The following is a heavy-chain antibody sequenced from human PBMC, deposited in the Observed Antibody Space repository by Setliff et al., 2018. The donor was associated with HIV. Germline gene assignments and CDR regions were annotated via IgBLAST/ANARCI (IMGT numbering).Heavy chain of an antibody. J-gene: IGHJ4*02. CDR1: SGSMNIHY. D-gene: IGHD5-12*01. V-gene: IGHV4-59*11. CDR3: ARDVATVTTPERAD. CDR2: IYYSGST. Sequence: PSETLSLTCTVSSGSMNIHYWSWIRQPPGKGLEWIGSIYYSGSTNYNPSLKSRVTISVDTSKNQFSLKLSSVTAADTALYFCARDVATVTTPERADWGQGTLVTVSS.